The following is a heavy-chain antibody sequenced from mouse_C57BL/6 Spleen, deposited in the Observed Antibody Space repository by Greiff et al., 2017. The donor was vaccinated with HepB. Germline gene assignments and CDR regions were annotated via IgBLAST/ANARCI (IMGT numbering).Heavy chain of an antibody. D-gene: IGHD2-4*01. CDR2: IWTGGGT. CDR1: GFSLTSYA. J-gene: IGHJ4*01. CDR3: ARKGKLIYYDYDGYAMDY. V-gene: IGHV2-9-1*01. Sequence: VHLVESGPGLVAPSQSLSITCTVSGFSLTSYAISWVRQPPGKGLEWLGVIWTGGGTNYNSALKSRLSISKDNSKSQVFLKMNSLQTDDTARYYCARKGKLIYYDYDGYAMDYWGQGTSVTVSS.